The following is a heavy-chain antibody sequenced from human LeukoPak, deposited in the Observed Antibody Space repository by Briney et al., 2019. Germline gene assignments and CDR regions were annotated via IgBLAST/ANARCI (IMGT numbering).Heavy chain of an antibody. D-gene: IGHD2-2*01. Sequence: PGGSLRLSCAASGFTFDDYGMSWVRHAPGKGLEWVASINPAGSATYYMDSVKGRFTISRDNAKNSLYLQMSSLSVEDTAMYYCVRQFPQAAADTAWYFDLWGRGTLVTVSS. J-gene: IGHJ2*01. V-gene: IGHV3-7*01. CDR2: INPAGSAT. CDR1: GFTFDDYG. CDR3: VRQFPQAAADTAWYFDL.